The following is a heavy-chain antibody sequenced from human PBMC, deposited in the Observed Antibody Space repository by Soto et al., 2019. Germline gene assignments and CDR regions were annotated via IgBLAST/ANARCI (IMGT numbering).Heavy chain of an antibody. CDR2: INHSGST. CDR1: GGSFSGYY. CDR3: ARGSYYYGPGSSQNYYYYMDV. J-gene: IGHJ6*03. V-gene: IGHV4-34*01. Sequence: PSETLSLTCAVYGGSFSGYYWSWIRQPPGKGLEWIGEINHSGSTNYNPSLKSRVTISVDTSKNQFSLKLSSVTAADTAVYYCARGSYYYGPGSSQNYYYYMDVWGKGTTVTVSS. D-gene: IGHD3-10*01.